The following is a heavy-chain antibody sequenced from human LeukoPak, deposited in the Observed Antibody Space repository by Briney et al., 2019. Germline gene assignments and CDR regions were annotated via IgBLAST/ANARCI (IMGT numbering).Heavy chain of an antibody. CDR2: IYPGDSDT. V-gene: IGHV5-51*01. CDR1: GYSYTSYW. D-gene: IGHD3-16*01. CDR3: ARRGLMNACWFDP. Sequence: GESLKISCKGSGYSYTSYWIGWVRQMPGKGLEWMGIIYPGDSDTRYSPSFQGQVTISADKSVSTAYLQWSSLKASDTAMYYCARRGLMNACWFDPWGQGTLVTVSS. J-gene: IGHJ5*02.